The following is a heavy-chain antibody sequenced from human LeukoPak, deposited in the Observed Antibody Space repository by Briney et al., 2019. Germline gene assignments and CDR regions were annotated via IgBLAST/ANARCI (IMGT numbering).Heavy chain of an antibody. CDR1: GFTFSSYG. CDR3: ARSVFPYYSGSGSPYNVDVRQNSYFDF. CDR2: ISYDGSNK. D-gene: IGHD3-10*01. J-gene: IGHJ4*02. Sequence: PGGSLRLSCAASGFTFSSYGMHWVRQAPGKGLEWVAVISYDGSNKYYADSVKGRFTISRDNSKNTLYLQMNSLRAEDTAVYYCARSVFPYYSGSGSPYNVDVRQNSYFDFWGQGTLVTVSS. V-gene: IGHV3-30*03.